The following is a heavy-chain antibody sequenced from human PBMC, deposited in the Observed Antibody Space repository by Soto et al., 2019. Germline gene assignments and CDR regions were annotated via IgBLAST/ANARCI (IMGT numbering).Heavy chain of an antibody. J-gene: IGHJ4*02. V-gene: IGHV3-74*01. CDR1: GFTFSNYW. CDR3: ARDNWNSY. Sequence: EVQLVESGGGLVQPGGSLRLSCVASGFTFSNYWMHWVRQAPGKGLVWVSRISTDESSTNYADSVTGRFTISRDNAMNTLYLQMNSPRAEDTAVYYCARDNWNSYWGQGTLVTVSS. CDR2: ISTDESST. D-gene: IGHD1-7*01.